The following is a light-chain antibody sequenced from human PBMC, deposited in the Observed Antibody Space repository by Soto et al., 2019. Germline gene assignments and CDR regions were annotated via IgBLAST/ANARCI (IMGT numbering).Light chain of an antibody. J-gene: IGLJ1*01. CDR3: SSFSSAIAFV. Sequence: QSALTQPASVSESPGQSITISCTGTSSDIGAYTYLYWYQQHPGKAPKLMIYEVTNRPSGISNRFSGSRSGNTASLSISGLQAEDEADYYCSSFSSAIAFVFGTGTKLTVL. CDR2: EVT. V-gene: IGLV2-14*01. CDR1: SSDIGAYTY.